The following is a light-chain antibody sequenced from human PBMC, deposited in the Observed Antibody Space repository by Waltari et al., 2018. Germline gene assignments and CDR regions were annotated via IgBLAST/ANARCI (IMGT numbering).Light chain of an antibody. CDR3: HVWDTKTDHVV. V-gene: IGLV3-21*03. Sequence: SYVLTQPPSVSVAPGKTARIPCGGNDLGTRSVHWYQQKPGQAPVLVVFDDCDRPSGIPERFSGSNSANTATLTISRVEAGDEADYYCHVWDTKTDHVVFGGGTKLTVL. CDR1: DLGTRS. J-gene: IGLJ2*01. CDR2: DDC.